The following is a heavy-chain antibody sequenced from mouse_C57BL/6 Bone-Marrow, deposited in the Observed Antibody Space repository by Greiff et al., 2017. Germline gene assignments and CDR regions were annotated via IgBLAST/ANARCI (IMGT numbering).Heavy chain of an antibody. CDR2: IDPEDGDT. J-gene: IGHJ4*01. CDR3: TTSVTTVVDTDY. CDR1: GFNIKDYY. D-gene: IGHD1-1*01. V-gene: IGHV14-1*01. Sequence: EVQLQQSGAELVRPGASVKLSCTASGFNIKDYYMHWVKQRPEQGLEWIGRIDPEDGDTEYAPKFQGKATMTADTSSNTAYLQLSSLTSEDTAVYYCTTSVTTVVDTDYWGQGTSVTVSS.